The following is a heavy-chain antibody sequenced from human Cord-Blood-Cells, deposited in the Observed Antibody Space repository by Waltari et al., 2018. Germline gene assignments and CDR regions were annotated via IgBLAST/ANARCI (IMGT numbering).Heavy chain of an antibody. D-gene: IGHD2-8*02. Sequence: GKGLEWIGEINHSGSTNYNPSLKSRVTISVDTSKNQFSLKLSSVTAADTAVYYCGRVPSLGYCTGGVCYNWFDPGGQGTLVTVSS. CDR3: GRVPSLGYCTGGVCYNWFDP. CDR2: INHSGST. J-gene: IGHJ5*02. V-gene: IGHV4-34*01.